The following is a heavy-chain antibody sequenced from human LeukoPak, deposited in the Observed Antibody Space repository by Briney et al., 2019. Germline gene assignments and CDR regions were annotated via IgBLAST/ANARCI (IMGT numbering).Heavy chain of an antibody. Sequence: SETLSLTCTVSGGSISSGDYYWSRIRQPPGKGLEWIGYIYYSGSTYYNPSLKSRVTISVDTSKNQFSLKLSSVTAADTAVYYCARGGIDCSSTSCYMRGFDYWGQGTLVTVSS. J-gene: IGHJ4*02. V-gene: IGHV4-30-4*08. CDR2: IYYSGST. CDR1: GGSISSGDYY. CDR3: ARGGIDCSSTSCYMRGFDY. D-gene: IGHD2-2*02.